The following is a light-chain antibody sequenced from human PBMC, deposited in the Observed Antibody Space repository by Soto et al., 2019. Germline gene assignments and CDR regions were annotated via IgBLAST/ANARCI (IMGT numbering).Light chain of an antibody. CDR3: QQYNQWPLT. Sequence: ETVMTQSPATLSVSPGERATLSCRAGQSVNSYLAWYQQKPGQAPRLLIRGASARATGIPARFIGSGSGTEFTLTISSLQSEDFAVYYCQQYNQWPLTFGGGTKVEI. CDR2: GAS. CDR1: QSVNSY. J-gene: IGKJ4*01. V-gene: IGKV3-15*01.